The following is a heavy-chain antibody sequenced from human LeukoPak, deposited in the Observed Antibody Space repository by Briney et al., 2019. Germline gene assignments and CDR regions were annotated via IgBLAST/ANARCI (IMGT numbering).Heavy chain of an antibody. CDR2: INPSGGST. CDR3: ARDKYYGSGSYYDYYYYGMDV. Sequence: ASVKVSCKASGYTFTSYYMNWVRQAPGQGLEWMGIINPSGGSTSYAQKFQGRVTMTRDTSTSTVYMELSSLRSEDTAVYYCARDKYYGSGSYYDYYYYGMDVWGKGTTVTVSS. D-gene: IGHD3-10*01. CDR1: GYTFTSYY. J-gene: IGHJ6*04. V-gene: IGHV1-46*01.